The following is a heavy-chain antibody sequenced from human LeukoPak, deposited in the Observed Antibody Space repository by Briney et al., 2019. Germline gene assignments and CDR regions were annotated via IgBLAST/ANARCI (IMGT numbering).Heavy chain of an antibody. CDR1: GFTFSSYG. D-gene: IGHD3-22*01. J-gene: IGHJ4*02. CDR2: ISYDGSNK. Sequence: GGSLRLSCAASGFTFSSYGMHWVRQAPGKGLEWVAVISYDGSNKYYADSVKGRFTISRDNSKNTLYLQMNSLRAEDTAVYYCAKGRPPYYYDSSGYYFDYWGQGTLVTVSS. CDR3: AKGRPPYYYDSSGYYFDY. V-gene: IGHV3-30*18.